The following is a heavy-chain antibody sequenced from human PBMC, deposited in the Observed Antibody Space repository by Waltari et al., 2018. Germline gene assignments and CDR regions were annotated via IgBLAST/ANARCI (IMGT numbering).Heavy chain of an antibody. CDR2: ISSSSSTI. J-gene: IGHJ3*02. Sequence: EVQLVESGGGLVQPGGSLRLPCAASGFAFSSYRMNWVRQAPGKGREWVSYISSSSSTIYYADSVKGRFTISRDNAKNSLYLQMNSLRAEDTAVYYCARDGGFDAFDIWGQGTMVTVSS. CDR1: GFAFSSYR. D-gene: IGHD3-16*01. CDR3: ARDGGFDAFDI. V-gene: IGHV3-48*04.